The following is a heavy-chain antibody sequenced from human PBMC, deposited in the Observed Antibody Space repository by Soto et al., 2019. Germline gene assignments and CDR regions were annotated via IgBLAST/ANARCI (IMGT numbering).Heavy chain of an antibody. Sequence: SSVKVSCKAYGYTFTTYGITWVRQAPGQGLEWMGWISAYNGNTNYAQKLQGRVSMTTDTSTSTAYMEVRSLRSDDTAIYYCARTPACSGGSCYSSHDAFDIWGQGTVVTV. D-gene: IGHD2-15*01. J-gene: IGHJ3*02. CDR1: GYTFTTYG. V-gene: IGHV1-18*01. CDR2: ISAYNGNT. CDR3: ARTPACSGGSCYSSHDAFDI.